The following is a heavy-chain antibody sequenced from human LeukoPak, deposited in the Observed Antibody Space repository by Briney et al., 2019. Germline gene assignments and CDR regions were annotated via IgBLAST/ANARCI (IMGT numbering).Heavy chain of an antibody. D-gene: IGHD1-26*01. J-gene: IGHJ4*02. V-gene: IGHV3-30-3*01. Sequence: GGSLRLSCAASGFTFSSYAMHWVRQAPGKGLEWVAVISYDGSNKYYADSVKGRFTISRDNSKNTLYLQMNSLRAEDTAVYYCARRIVGAKPLGLVDYWGQGTLVTVSS. CDR2: ISYDGSNK. CDR1: GFTFSSYA. CDR3: ARRIVGAKPLGLVDY.